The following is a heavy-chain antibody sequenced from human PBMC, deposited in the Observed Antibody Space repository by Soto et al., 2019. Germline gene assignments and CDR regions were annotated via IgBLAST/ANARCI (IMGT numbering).Heavy chain of an antibody. Sequence: GGSLRLSCAASGFTFSSYAMSWVRQAPGKGLEWVSAISGSGGSTYYADSVKGRFTISRDNSKNTLYLQMNSLRADDTAVYYWSKVFHTIVPAAITFWDAFDIWGQGTMVTVSS. CDR1: GFTFSSYA. CDR3: SKVFHTIVPAAITFWDAFDI. CDR2: ISGSGGST. J-gene: IGHJ3*02. D-gene: IGHD2-2*02. V-gene: IGHV3-23*01.